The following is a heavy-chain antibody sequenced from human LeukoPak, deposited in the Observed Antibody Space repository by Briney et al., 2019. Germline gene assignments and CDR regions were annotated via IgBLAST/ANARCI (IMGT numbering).Heavy chain of an antibody. CDR2: IRSKAYGGTT. J-gene: IGHJ4*02. CDR3: TRPYYGSGSYYDYFDY. D-gene: IGHD3-10*01. V-gene: IGHV3-49*03. CDR1: GSTFGDYA. Sequence: PGRSLRLSCTASGSTFGDYAMSWFRQAPGKGLEWVGFIRSKAYGGTTEYAASVKGRFTISRDDSKSIAYLQMNSLKTEDTAVYYCTRPYYGSGSYYDYFDYWGQGTLVTVSS.